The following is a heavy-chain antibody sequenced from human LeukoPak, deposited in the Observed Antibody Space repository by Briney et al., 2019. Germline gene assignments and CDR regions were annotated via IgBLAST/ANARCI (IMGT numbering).Heavy chain of an antibody. V-gene: IGHV4-59*08. CDR2: IYYSGST. CDR3: ARLGYCSGGSCYKGWFDP. Sequence: SETLSLTCTVSGGSISNYYWSWIRQPPGKGLEWIGYIYYSGSTNYNPSLKSRVTISVDTSKNQFSLKLSSVTAADTAVYYCARLGYCSGGSCYKGWFDPWGQGTLVTVSS. D-gene: IGHD2-15*01. J-gene: IGHJ5*02. CDR1: GGSISNYY.